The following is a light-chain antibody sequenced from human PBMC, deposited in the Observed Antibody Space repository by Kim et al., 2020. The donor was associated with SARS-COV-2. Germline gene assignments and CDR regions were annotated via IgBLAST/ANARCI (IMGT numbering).Light chain of an antibody. CDR1: SSNIASNS. CDR3: ASWDDRLKGWV. Sequence: RQRFTTSCSGSSSNIASNSVNWYRQLPGKAPELLIYYDDLLPSGVSDRFSGSKSGTSASLAISGLQSEDEADYYCASWDDRLKGWVFGGGTQLTVL. J-gene: IGLJ3*02. CDR2: YDD. V-gene: IGLV1-36*01.